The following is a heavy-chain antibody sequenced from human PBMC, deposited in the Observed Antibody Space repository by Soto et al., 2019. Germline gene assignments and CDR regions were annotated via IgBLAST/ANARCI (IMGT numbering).Heavy chain of an antibody. CDR1: GDSINSYY. Sequence: QVQLQGSGPGLLKPSETPSLTCTVSGDSINSYYWSWIRQPPGKGLEWIGYIYYSGSTNYNPSLKGRVTISVDTSTNQFSLKRSAVTASDTAVYYCARSNGDYGDYWCRGTLVTVAS. CDR2: IYYSGST. J-gene: IGHJ4*02. D-gene: IGHD4-17*01. V-gene: IGHV4-59*01. CDR3: ARSNGDYGDY.